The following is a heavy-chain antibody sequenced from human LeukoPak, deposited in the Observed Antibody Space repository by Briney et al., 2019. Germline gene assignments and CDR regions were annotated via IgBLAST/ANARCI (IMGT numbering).Heavy chain of an antibody. CDR1: NYSISSGYY. V-gene: IGHV4-38-2*02. CDR2: VYHSGST. CDR3: ARDTALFRAYDI. Sequence: SETLFLTCTVSNYSISSGYYWGWIRQPPGKGLEWIASVYHSGSTSYNPSLKSRLTISVHKSKNQFSLKLSSVTAADTAVYYCARDTALFRAYDIWGQGTLVTVSS. J-gene: IGHJ3*02.